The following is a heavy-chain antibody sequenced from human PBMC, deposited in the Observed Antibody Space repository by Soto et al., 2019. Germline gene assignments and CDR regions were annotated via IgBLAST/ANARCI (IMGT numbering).Heavy chain of an antibody. D-gene: IGHD2-8*02. Sequence: PGGSLRLSCAASGFTFSSYGMHWVRQAPGKGLEWVAVISYDGSNKYYADSVKGRFTISRDNSKNTLYLQMNSLRAEDTAVYYCAKATGRGGRASGNWGQGTLVTVSS. J-gene: IGHJ4*01. V-gene: IGHV3-30*18. CDR2: ISYDGSNK. CDR1: GFTFSSYG. CDR3: AKATGRGGRASGN.